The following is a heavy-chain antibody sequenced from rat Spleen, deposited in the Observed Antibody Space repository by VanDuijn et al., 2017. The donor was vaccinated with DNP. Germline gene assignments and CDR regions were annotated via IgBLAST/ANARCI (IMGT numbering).Heavy chain of an antibody. D-gene: IGHD4-2*01. Sequence: LTSYHISWVRQPPGKGLEWMGIIWTGGTTAYNSLLKSRLSITRDTSKSQVFLKMNSLQTEDTATYYCRTGTDYWGQGVMVTVSS. V-gene: IGHV2-43*01. CDR2: IWTGGTT. CDR1: LTSYH. CDR3: RTGTDY. J-gene: IGHJ2*01.